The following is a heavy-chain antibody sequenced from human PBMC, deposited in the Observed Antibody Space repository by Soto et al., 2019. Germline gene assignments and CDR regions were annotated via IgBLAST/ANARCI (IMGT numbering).Heavy chain of an antibody. CDR2: IYYSGST. D-gene: IGHD3-22*01. Sequence: QLQLQESGPGLVKPSETLSLTCTVSGGSISSSSYYWGWIRQAPGKGLEWIGSIYYSGSTYYNPSLKSRVTLSVDTSKNEFSLNVSSVTAADTAVYYCARHPKDYESSGYYGFDYWGQGTLVTVSS. J-gene: IGHJ4*02. V-gene: IGHV4-39*01. CDR3: ARHPKDYESSGYYGFDY. CDR1: GGSISSSSYY.